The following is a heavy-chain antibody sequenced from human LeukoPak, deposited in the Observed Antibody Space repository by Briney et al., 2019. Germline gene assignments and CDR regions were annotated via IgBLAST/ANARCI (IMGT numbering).Heavy chain of an antibody. CDR3: ARDRPGIGYFDL. Sequence: ASVKVSCKASGYTFTSYYMHWVRQAPGQGLEWMGIINPSGGSTSYAQKFQGRVTMTRDTSTSTVYMELSSLRSEDTAVYCCARDRPGIGYFDLWGRGTLVTVSS. D-gene: IGHD1-14*01. CDR2: INPSGGST. CDR1: GYTFTSYY. V-gene: IGHV1-46*03. J-gene: IGHJ2*01.